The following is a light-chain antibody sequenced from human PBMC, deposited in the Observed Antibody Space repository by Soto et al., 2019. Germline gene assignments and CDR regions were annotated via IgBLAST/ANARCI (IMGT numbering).Light chain of an antibody. J-gene: IGKJ3*01. V-gene: IGKV4-1*01. CDR3: QHYYSTPFT. CDR2: WAS. Sequence: DIVMTQSPDSLAVSLGERATIDCRSSRSVLYSSNNKNYLAWYQQKPGQPPKLLIYWASTRESGVPDRFSGSGSGTDFTLTISSLQAEDVAVYYCQHYYSTPFTFGPGTKVGI. CDR1: RSVLYSSNNKNY.